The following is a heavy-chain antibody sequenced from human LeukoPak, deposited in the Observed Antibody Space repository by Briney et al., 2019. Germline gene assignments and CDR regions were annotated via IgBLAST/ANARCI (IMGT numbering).Heavy chain of an antibody. CDR3: ARGRYSSGYYFGLSRSKFDY. CDR2: INHSGST. Sequence: PSETLSLTCAVYGGSSSGYYWSWIRQPPGKGLEWIGEINHSGSTNYNPSLKSRVTISVDTSKNQFSLKLSSVTAADTAVYYCARGRYSSGYYFGLSRSKFDYWGQGTLVTVSS. D-gene: IGHD3-22*01. V-gene: IGHV4-34*01. J-gene: IGHJ4*02. CDR1: GGSSSGYY.